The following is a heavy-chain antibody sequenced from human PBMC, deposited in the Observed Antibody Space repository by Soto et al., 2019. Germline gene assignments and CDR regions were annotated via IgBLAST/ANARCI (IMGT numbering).Heavy chain of an antibody. V-gene: IGHV4-59*01. Sequence: SETLSLTCTVSGGSISSYYWSWIRQPPGKGLEWIGYIYYSGSTNYNPSLKSRVTISVDTSKNQFSLKLSSVTAADTAVYYCERVGGSYLFDPWGQGTLVTVSS. CDR1: GGSISSYY. J-gene: IGHJ5*02. D-gene: IGHD1-26*01. CDR2: IYYSGST. CDR3: ERVGGSYLFDP.